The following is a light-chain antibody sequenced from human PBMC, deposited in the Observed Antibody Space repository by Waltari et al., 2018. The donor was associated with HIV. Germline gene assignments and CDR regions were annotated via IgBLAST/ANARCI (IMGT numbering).Light chain of an antibody. CDR2: RNN. V-gene: IGLV1-47*01. CDR1: SSNIGSKY. CDR3: AAWDDSLSVVYV. J-gene: IGLJ1*01. Sequence: QSVLTQPPSASGTPGQRVTISCSGSSSNIGSKYVYWYQQLPGTAPKLLIYRNNQRRSGVPDRFSGSKSGTSASLAIGGLRSEDEADYYCAAWDDSLSVVYVFGTGTKVTVL.